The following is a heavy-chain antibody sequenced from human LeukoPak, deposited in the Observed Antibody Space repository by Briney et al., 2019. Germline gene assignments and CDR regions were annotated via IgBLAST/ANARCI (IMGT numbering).Heavy chain of an antibody. J-gene: IGHJ4*02. D-gene: IGHD5-18*01. Sequence: GGSLRLSCAASGFTFSSYSMNWVRQAPGKGLEWVSSISSSSSYIYYADSVKGRFTISRDNAKNSLYLQMNSLRAEDTAVYYCARVPNTAGFYFDYWGQGTLLTVSS. CDR1: GFTFSSYS. CDR2: ISSSSSYI. V-gene: IGHV3-21*01. CDR3: ARVPNTAGFYFDY.